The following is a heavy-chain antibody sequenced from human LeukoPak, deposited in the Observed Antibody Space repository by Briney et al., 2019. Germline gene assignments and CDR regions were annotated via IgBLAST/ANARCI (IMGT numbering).Heavy chain of an antibody. Sequence: KPGESLKISCKGSGYSFTSYWIGWVRQMPGKGLEWMGIIYPGDSDTRYSPSFQGQVTISADKSISTAYLQWSSLKASDTAMYYCARLGAPYGSPRGFDYWGQGTLVTVSS. CDR2: IYPGDSDT. V-gene: IGHV5-51*03. CDR3: ARLGAPYGSPRGFDY. J-gene: IGHJ4*02. CDR1: GYSFTSYW. D-gene: IGHD1-26*01.